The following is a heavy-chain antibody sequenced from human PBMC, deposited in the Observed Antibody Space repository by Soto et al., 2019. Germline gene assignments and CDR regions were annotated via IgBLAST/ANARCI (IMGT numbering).Heavy chain of an antibody. Sequence: ASVKVSCKASGYTFTSYDINWVRQATGQGLEWMGWMNPNSGNTGYAQKFQGRVTMTRNTSISTAYMELSSLRSEDTAVYYCARDQGRTVTTLLQYWGQGTLDTVSS. V-gene: IGHV1-8*01. CDR2: MNPNSGNT. J-gene: IGHJ1*01. CDR1: GYTFTSYD. D-gene: IGHD4-4*01. CDR3: ARDQGRTVTTLLQY.